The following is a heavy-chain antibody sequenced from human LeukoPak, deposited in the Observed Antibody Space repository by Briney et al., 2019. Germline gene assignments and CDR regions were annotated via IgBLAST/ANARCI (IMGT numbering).Heavy chain of an antibody. D-gene: IGHD6-13*01. CDR2: IKQDGSEK. J-gene: IGHJ6*03. CDR3: AREQGYSSSWYTGYYYYYMDV. Sequence: PGGSLRLSCAASGFTFSSYWTSWVRQAPGKGLEWVANIKQDGSEKYYVDSVKGRFTISRDNAKNSLYLQMNSLRAEDTAVYYCAREQGYSSSWYTGYYYYYMDVWGKGTTVTVSS. CDR1: GFTFSSYW. V-gene: IGHV3-7*01.